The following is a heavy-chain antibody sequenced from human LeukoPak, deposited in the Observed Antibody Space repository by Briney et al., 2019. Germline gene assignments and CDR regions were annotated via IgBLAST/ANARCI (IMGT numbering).Heavy chain of an antibody. CDR3: ASAVTGVFDY. D-gene: IGHD1-20*01. V-gene: IGHV3-30-3*01. CDR2: ISYDGSNK. Sequence: GGSLRLSCAASGFTFSSYAMHWVRQAPGKGPEWVAVISYDGSNKYYADSVKGRFTISRDNSKNTLYLQMNSLRAEDTAVYYCASAVTGVFDYWGQGTLVTVSS. CDR1: GFTFSSYA. J-gene: IGHJ4*02.